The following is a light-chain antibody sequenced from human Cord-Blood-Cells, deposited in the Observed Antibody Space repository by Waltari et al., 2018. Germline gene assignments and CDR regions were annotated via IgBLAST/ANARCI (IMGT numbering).Light chain of an antibody. CDR1: QSVSSY. J-gene: IGKJ4*01. CDR2: DAS. V-gene: IGKV3-11*01. Sequence: EIVLTQSPATLSLSPGERATLSCRASQSVSSYLAWYQQKPGQAPRPLIYDASNRATGIPARFSGSGSGTDCTLTISSLEPEDFAVYYCQQRSNWPTFGGGTKVEIK. CDR3: QQRSNWPT.